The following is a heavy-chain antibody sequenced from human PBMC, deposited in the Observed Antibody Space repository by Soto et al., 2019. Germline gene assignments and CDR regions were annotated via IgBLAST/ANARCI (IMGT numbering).Heavy chain of an antibody. CDR3: ARGDGYREGDYYYYYGMDV. V-gene: IGHV3-33*01. J-gene: IGHJ6*02. D-gene: IGHD5-12*01. CDR2: IWYDGSNK. Sequence: GGSLRLSCAASGFTFSSYGMHWVRQAPGKGLEWVAVIWYDGSNKYYADSVKGRFTISRDNSKNTLYLQMNSLRAEDTAVYYCARGDGYREGDYYYYYGMDVWGQGTTVTVSS. CDR1: GFTFSSYG.